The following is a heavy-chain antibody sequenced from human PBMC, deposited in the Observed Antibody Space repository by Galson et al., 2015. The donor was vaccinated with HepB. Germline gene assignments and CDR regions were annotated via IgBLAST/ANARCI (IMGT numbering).Heavy chain of an antibody. J-gene: IGHJ4*02. V-gene: IGHV3-30*18. CDR1: GFTFSSYG. Sequence: SLRLSCAASGFTFSSYGMHWVRQAPGKGLEWVAVISYDGSNKYYADSVKGRFTISRDNSKNTLYLQMNSLRAEDTAVYYCAKDRSVSGVVDYWGQGTLVTVSS. D-gene: IGHD3-10*01. CDR3: AKDRSVSGVVDY. CDR2: ISYDGSNK.